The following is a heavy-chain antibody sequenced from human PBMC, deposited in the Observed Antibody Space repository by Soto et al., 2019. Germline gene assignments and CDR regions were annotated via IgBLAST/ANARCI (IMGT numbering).Heavy chain of an antibody. V-gene: IGHV3-23*01. CDR2: ISGSGGST. D-gene: IGHD4-17*01. J-gene: IGHJ4*02. CDR1: GFTFSSYA. CDR3: AKGRQHYGDPDY. Sequence: GGSLILSCAASGFTFSSYAMSWVRQAPGKGLEWVSAISGSGGSTYYADSVKGRFTISRDNSKNTLYLQMNSLRAEDTAVYYCAKGRQHYGDPDYWGQGTLVTVSS.